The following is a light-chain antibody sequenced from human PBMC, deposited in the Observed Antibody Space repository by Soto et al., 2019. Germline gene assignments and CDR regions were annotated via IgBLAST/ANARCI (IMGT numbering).Light chain of an antibody. CDR2: DVS. CDR1: SSDVGGYNY. J-gene: IGLJ1*01. Sequence: LTQPASVSGSPGQSITISFTGTSSDVGGYNYVSWYQQHPGKAPKLMIYDVSNRPSGVSNRFSGSKSGNTASLTISGLQAEDEADYYCSSYTSSSTLYVFVTGTKVTVL. V-gene: IGLV2-14*01. CDR3: SSYTSSSTLYV.